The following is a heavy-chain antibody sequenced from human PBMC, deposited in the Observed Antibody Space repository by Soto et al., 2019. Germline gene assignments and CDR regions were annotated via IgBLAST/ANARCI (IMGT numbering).Heavy chain of an antibody. V-gene: IGHV3-21*01. CDR3: ASRTYRATSAAGRYYYYYGMDV. D-gene: IGHD6-13*01. CDR2: ISSSSSYI. CDR1: GFTFSSYS. Sequence: GGSLRLSCAASGFTFSSYSMNWVRQAPGKGLEWVSSISSSSSYIYYADSLKCRFTISRDNAKNSLYLQMNSLRAEDTALYYCASRTYRATSAAGRYYYYYGMDVWGQGTTVTVSS. J-gene: IGHJ6*02.